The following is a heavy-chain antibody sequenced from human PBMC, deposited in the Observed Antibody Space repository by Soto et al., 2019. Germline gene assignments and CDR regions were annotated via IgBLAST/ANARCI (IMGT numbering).Heavy chain of an antibody. CDR2: IYYSGST. CDR1: GGSISSYY. CDR3: ASVRYSTTITPDDAFDI. J-gene: IGHJ3*02. Sequence: SETLSLTCTVSGGSISSYYWSWIRQPPGKGLEWIGYIYYSGSTNYNPSLKGRVTISVDTSKNQFSLKLSSVTAADTAVYYCASVRYSTTITPDDAFDIWGQGKMVTVSS. V-gene: IGHV4-59*01. D-gene: IGHD3-9*01.